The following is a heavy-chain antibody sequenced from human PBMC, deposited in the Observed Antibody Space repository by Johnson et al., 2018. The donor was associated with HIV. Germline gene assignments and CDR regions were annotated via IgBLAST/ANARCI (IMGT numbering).Heavy chain of an antibody. CDR3: AKEQPARAFDI. CDR1: GFTFSSYA. V-gene: IGHV3-30*02. CDR2: IRYDGSNK. D-gene: IGHD5-18*01. Sequence: VQLVESGGGVVQPGRSLRLSCAASGFTFSSYAMHWVRQAPGKGLEWVAVIRYDGSNKYYADSVKGRFTISRDNSKNTLYLQMNSLRAEDTAVYYCAKEQPARAFDIWGQGTMVTVSS. J-gene: IGHJ3*02.